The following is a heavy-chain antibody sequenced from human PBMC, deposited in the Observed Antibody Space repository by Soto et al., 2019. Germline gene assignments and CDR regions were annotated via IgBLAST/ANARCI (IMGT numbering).Heavy chain of an antibody. CDR3: GRVDRTHLWSSFEY. D-gene: IGHD5-18*01. Sequence: QVQLVESGGGVVQPGRSLRLSCAASGFTFSTYGIHWVRQAPGKGLEWVDPISSHGSSTYYADSAKGRFTISRDNAKNSLKLQKNGLRADDRAVDCCGRVDRTHLWSSFEYWGQGTLVTVSS. CDR2: ISSHGSST. CDR1: GFTFSTYG. V-gene: IGHV3-30*03. J-gene: IGHJ4*02.